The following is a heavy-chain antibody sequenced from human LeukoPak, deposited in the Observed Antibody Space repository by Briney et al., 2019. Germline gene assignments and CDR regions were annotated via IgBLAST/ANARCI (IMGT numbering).Heavy chain of an antibody. CDR2: ISSSSSYI. CDR3: ARGWTQGMDV. V-gene: IGHV3-21*01. J-gene: IGHJ6*04. CDR1: GFTFTSYA. Sequence: GGSLRLSCAASGFTFTSYAMNWVRQAPGKGLEWVSSISSSSSYIYYADSVKGRFTISRDNAKNSLYLQMNSLRAEDTAVYYCARGWTQGMDVWGKGTTVTVSS. D-gene: IGHD3/OR15-3a*01.